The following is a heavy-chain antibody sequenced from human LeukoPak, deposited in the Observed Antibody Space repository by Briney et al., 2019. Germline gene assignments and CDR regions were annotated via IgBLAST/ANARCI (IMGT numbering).Heavy chain of an antibody. Sequence: ASVKVSCKASGYTLTGYYMHWVRQAPGQGLEWMGWIKPNSGGTKYAQKFKGRVTMTRDTSISTVYMELSRLRSDDTAVYYCARGSPPRRNYDSRGYYSYYFDYWGQGTLVTVSS. V-gene: IGHV1-2*02. CDR1: GYTLTGYY. CDR2: IKPNSGGT. D-gene: IGHD3-22*01. J-gene: IGHJ4*02. CDR3: ARGSPPRRNYDSRGYYSYYFDY.